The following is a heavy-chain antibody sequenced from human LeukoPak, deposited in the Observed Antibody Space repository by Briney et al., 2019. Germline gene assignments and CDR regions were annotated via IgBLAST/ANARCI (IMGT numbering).Heavy chain of an antibody. CDR1: VAPSAVVVTT. CDR3: ARQEVTMVRGSAYNWFDP. V-gene: IGHV4-39*01. CDR2: IYYSGST. J-gene: IGHJ5*02. D-gene: IGHD3-10*01. Sequence: SETCPSPALSLVAPSAVVVTTGAGSASPPGKGLEWNGSIYYSGSTYYNPSLKSRVTISVDTSKNQFSLKLSSVTAADTAVYYCARQEVTMVRGSAYNWFDPWGQGTLVTVSS.